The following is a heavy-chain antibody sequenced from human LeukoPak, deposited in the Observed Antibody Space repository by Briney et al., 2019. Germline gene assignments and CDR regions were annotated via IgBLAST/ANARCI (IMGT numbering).Heavy chain of an antibody. CDR2: ISSSGSTI. CDR1: GFTFSSYE. Sequence: GGSLRLSCAASGFTFSSYEMNWVRQAPGKGLEWVSYISSSGSTIYYADSVKGRFTISRDNARNSLYLQMNSLRAEDTAVYYCARGGYSYGYWFFAFDIWGQGTMVTVSS. V-gene: IGHV3-48*03. J-gene: IGHJ3*02. D-gene: IGHD5-18*01. CDR3: ARGGYSYGYWFFAFDI.